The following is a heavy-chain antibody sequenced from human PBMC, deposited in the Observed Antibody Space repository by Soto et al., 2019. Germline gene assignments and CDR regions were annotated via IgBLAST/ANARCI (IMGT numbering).Heavy chain of an antibody. Sequence: PSETLSLTCTVSGGSISSSSYYWGWIRQPPGKGLEWIGYIYYSGSTNYNPSLKSRVTISVDTSKNQFSLKLSSVTAADTAVYYCATAYSSGWYIFDYWGQGTLVTVSS. D-gene: IGHD6-19*01. CDR2: IYYSGST. CDR3: ATAYSSGWYIFDY. J-gene: IGHJ4*02. CDR1: GGSISSSSYY. V-gene: IGHV4-61*05.